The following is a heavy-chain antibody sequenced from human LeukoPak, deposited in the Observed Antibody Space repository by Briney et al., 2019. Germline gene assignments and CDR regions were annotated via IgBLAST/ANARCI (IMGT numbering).Heavy chain of an antibody. D-gene: IGHD1-26*01. CDR1: GGSISSSSYY. Sequence: TSETLSLTCTVSGGSISSSSYYWGWIRQPPGKGLEWIGSIYYSGSTDYNPSLKSRVTISVDTSKTQFSLKLSSVTAADTAVYYCARLPSGNYPGYFDYWGQGTLVTVSS. V-gene: IGHV4-39*01. CDR3: ARLPSGNYPGYFDY. J-gene: IGHJ4*02. CDR2: IYYSGST.